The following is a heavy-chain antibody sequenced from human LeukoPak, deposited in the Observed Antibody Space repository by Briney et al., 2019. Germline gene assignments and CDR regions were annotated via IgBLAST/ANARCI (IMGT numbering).Heavy chain of an antibody. V-gene: IGHV4-59*08. Sequence: PSETLSLTCTVSGDSISSYYWSWIRQPPGKGLEWIGYIYYSGSTNYNPSLKSRVTISVDTSKNQFSLKLSSVTAADTAVYYCASLRERSYYARGFDYWGQGTLVTVSS. CDR2: IYYSGST. CDR3: ASLRERSYYARGFDY. CDR1: GDSISSYY. J-gene: IGHJ4*02. D-gene: IGHD1-26*01.